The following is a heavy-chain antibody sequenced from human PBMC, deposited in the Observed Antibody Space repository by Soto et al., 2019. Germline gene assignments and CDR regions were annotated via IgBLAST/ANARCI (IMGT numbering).Heavy chain of an antibody. J-gene: IGHJ6*02. CDR1: GFTFSSYA. CDR3: ARTRGDWSSPYYYYGMDV. V-gene: IGHV3-64*01. Sequence: GGSLRLSCAASGFTFSSYAMHWVRQAPGKGLEYVSAISSNGGSTYYANSVKGRFTISRDNSKNTLYLQMNSLRAEDTAVYYCARTRGDWSSPYYYYGMDVWGQGTTVTVSS. D-gene: IGHD1-1*01. CDR2: ISSNGGST.